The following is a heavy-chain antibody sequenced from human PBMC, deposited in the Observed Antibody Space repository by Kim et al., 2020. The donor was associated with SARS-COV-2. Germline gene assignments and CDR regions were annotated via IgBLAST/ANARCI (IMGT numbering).Heavy chain of an antibody. CDR2: IYYSGSN. V-gene: IGHV4-39*01. CDR3: ARHPYPSNWFDP. Sequence: SETLSLTCTVSGGSISSSSYYWGWIRQPPGKGLEWIGSIYYSGSNYYNPSLKSRGTISVDTSKNQFSLKLSSVTAADTAVYYCARHPYPSNWFDPWGQGTLVTVSS. J-gene: IGHJ5*02. CDR1: GGSISSSSYY.